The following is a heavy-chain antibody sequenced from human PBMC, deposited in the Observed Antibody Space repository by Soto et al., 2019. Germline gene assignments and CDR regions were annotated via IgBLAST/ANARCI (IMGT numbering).Heavy chain of an antibody. CDR1: GGTFSSYA. D-gene: IGHD5-12*01. CDR3: TRDGVVATLEGYYYYYGMDV. V-gene: IGHV1-69*13. J-gene: IGHJ6*02. Sequence: SVKVSCKASGGTFSSYAISWVRQAPGQGLEWMGGIIPIFGTANYAQKFRGRVTITADESTSTAYMELSSLRSEDTAVYYCTRDGVVATLEGYYYYYGMDVWGQGTTVTVSS. CDR2: IIPIFGTA.